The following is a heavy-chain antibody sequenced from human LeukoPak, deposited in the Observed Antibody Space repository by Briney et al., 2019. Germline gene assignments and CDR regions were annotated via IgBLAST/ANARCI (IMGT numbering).Heavy chain of an antibody. V-gene: IGHV4-39*07. Sequence: SETLSLTCTVSGASVTNNIYYWNWIRQPPGKGLEWIGEIYHSGSTNYNPSLKSRVTISVDKSKNQFSLKLSSVTAADTAVYYCARQQAYCGGDCWWFDPWGQGTLVTVSS. D-gene: IGHD2-21*02. J-gene: IGHJ5*02. CDR1: GASVTNNIYY. CDR2: IYHSGST. CDR3: ARQQAYCGGDCWWFDP.